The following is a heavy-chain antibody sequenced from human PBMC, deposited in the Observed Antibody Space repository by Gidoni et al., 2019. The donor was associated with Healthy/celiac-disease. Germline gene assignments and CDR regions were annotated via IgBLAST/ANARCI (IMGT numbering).Heavy chain of an antibody. D-gene: IGHD6-6*01. CDR1: GFTFSSYS. Sequence: VQLVESGGGLVKPGGSLRLSCSASGFTFSSYSMNWVRQAPGKGREWVSSISSSSSYIYYADSVKGRFTISRDNAKNSLYLQMNSLRAEDTAVYYCARGELVGGCFDYWGQGTLVTVSS. CDR3: ARGELVGGCFDY. CDR2: ISSSSSYI. J-gene: IGHJ4*02. V-gene: IGHV3-21*01.